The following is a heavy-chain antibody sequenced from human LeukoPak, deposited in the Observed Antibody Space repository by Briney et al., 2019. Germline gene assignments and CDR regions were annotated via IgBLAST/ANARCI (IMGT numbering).Heavy chain of an antibody. D-gene: IGHD4-17*01. CDR2: ISSSSSYI. CDR3: VIDGYYGDYPIDY. Sequence: GGSLRLSCAASGFTFSSYSMNWVRQAPGKGLECVSSISSSSSYIYYADSVKGRFTISRDNAKNSLYLQMNSLRAEDTAVYHVVIDGYYGDYPIDYWGQGPVVTVSS. V-gene: IGHV3-21*01. J-gene: IGHJ4*02. CDR1: GFTFSSYS.